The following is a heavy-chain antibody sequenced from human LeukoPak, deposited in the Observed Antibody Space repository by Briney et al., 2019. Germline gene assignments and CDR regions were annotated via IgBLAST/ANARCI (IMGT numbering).Heavy chain of an antibody. CDR3: ARVDGSGSKRRFDP. J-gene: IGHJ5*02. Sequence: SETLSLTCSVTGGSISSGGFYWSWIRQHPGQGLEWIGYIHNSGSTYYNPSLQSRAIISLDTSKSQFSLQLNSVTAADTAVYYCARVDGSGSKRRFDPWGQGVPVTVSS. CDR1: GGSISSGGFY. D-gene: IGHD3-10*01. V-gene: IGHV4-31*03. CDR2: IHNSGST.